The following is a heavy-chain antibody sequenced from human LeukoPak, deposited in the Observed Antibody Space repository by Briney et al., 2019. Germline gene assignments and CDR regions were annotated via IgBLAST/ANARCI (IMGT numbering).Heavy chain of an antibody. CDR2: IYYSRST. CDR3: ARGLIAVAGTYWSYYFDY. CDR1: GGSISSYY. Sequence: SETLSLTCTVSGGSISSYYWSWIRQPPGKGLEWIGYIYYSRSTNYNPSLKSRVTISVDTSKNQFSLKLSSVTAADTAVYYCARGLIAVAGTYWSYYFDYWGQGTLVTVSS. J-gene: IGHJ4*02. V-gene: IGHV4-59*01. D-gene: IGHD6-19*01.